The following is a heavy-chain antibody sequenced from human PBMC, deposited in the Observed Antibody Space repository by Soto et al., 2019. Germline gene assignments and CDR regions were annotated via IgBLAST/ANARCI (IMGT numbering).Heavy chain of an antibody. CDR1: GGSISSSSYY. V-gene: IGHV4-39*01. CDR3: VRRNSGSYYNFGWFDP. Sequence: SETLSLTCTVSGGSISSSSYYWGWIRQPPGKGLEWIGSIYYSGSTYYNPSLKSRVTISVDTSKNQFSLKLSSVTAADTAVYYCVRRNSGSYYNFGWFDPWGQGTLVTVSS. J-gene: IGHJ5*02. CDR2: IYYSGST. D-gene: IGHD3-10*01.